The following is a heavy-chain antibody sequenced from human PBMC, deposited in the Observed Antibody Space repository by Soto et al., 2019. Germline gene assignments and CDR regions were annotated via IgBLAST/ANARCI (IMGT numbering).Heavy chain of an antibody. J-gene: IGHJ4*02. Sequence: GGSLRLSCAASGFTFSSYWMSWVRQAPGKGLEWVANIKQDGSEKYYVDSVKGRFTISRDNAKNSLYLQMNSLRAEDTAVYYCARLLWVGRTSDKYYFDYWGQGTLVTVSS. D-gene: IGHD2-21*01. CDR1: GFTFSSYW. CDR3: ARLLWVGRTSDKYYFDY. V-gene: IGHV3-7*01. CDR2: IKQDGSEK.